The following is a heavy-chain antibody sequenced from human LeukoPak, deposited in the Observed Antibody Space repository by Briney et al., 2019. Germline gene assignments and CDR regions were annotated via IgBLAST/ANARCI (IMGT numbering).Heavy chain of an antibody. CDR1: GVSISRGNW. CDR2: THRSGDT. V-gene: IGHV4-4*02. CDR3: ATRDESRTDVVPPDY. J-gene: IGHJ4*02. Sequence: SETLSLTCAVSGVSISRGNWWTWVRQPPGKGLEWIGETHRSGDTKYSPSLETRVTISTDRYNNHLSLNLHSVTAADTAVYYCATRDESRTDVVPPDYWGQGTLVTVSS. D-gene: IGHD5-18*01.